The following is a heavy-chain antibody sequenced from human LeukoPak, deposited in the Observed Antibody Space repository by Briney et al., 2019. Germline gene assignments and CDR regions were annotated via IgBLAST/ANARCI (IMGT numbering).Heavy chain of an antibody. CDR3: VSLLFGGAGRGN. V-gene: IGHV4-59*12. CDR2: TLYGESN. Sequence: SETLSLTCSVSSGSIDNEHWCWVRQPPGKGLEWIGHTLYGESNKFTPSLKSRVTISVDRSKTQFSLTLISVTAADTAVYYCVSLLFGGAGRGNWGQGSLVTVSS. CDR1: SGSIDNEH. J-gene: IGHJ4*02. D-gene: IGHD3-3*01.